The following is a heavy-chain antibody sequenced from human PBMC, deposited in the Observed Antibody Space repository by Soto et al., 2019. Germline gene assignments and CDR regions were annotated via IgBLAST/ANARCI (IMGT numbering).Heavy chain of an antibody. CDR2: ISAYNGNT. D-gene: IGHD3-16*01. Sequence: QVQRVQSGAEVKKPGASVKVSCKASGYTFTSYGISWVRQAPGQGLEWMGWISAYNGNTNYAQKLQGRVTMTTDTSSSTADMELRSLRSDDTAVYYCESNGDYVSSSTTTGGMDVWGQGTTVTLSS. V-gene: IGHV1-18*04. CDR3: ESNGDYVSSSTTTGGMDV. CDR1: GYTFTSYG. J-gene: IGHJ6*02.